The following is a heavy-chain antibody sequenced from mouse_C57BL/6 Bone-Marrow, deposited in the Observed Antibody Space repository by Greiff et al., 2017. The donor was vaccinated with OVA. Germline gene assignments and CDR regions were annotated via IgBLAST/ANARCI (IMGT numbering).Heavy chain of an antibody. D-gene: IGHD2-12*01. V-gene: IGHV5-6*01. CDR3: ASGYSSSFAY. Sequence: DVQLVESGGDLVKPGGSLKLSCAASGFTFSSYGMSWVRQTPDKRLEWVATISSGGSYTYYPDSVKGRFTISRDNAKNTLYLQMSSLKSEDTAMYYCASGYSSSFAYWGQGTLVTVSA. CDR2: ISSGGSYT. CDR1: GFTFSSYG. J-gene: IGHJ3*01.